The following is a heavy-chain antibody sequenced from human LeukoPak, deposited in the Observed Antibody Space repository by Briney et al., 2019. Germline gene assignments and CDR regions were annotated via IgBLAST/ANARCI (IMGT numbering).Heavy chain of an antibody. CDR2: IYYSGST. D-gene: IGHD1-1*01. CDR1: GGSISSYY. V-gene: IGHV4-59*01. Sequence: PSETLSLNCTVSGGSISSYYWSWIRQPPGKGLEWIGYIYYSGSTNYNPSLKSRVTISVDTSKNQFSLKLSSVTAADTAVYYCALRNWDNWFDPWGQGTLVTVSS. CDR3: ALRNWDNWFDP. J-gene: IGHJ5*02.